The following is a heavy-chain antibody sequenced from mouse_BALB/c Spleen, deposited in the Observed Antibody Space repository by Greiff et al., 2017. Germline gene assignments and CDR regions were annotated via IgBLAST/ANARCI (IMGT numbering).Heavy chain of an antibody. V-gene: IGHV1S56*01. CDR3: ARGGRLWYFDY. CDR1: GYTFTSSY. D-gene: IGHD6-2*01. CDR2: IYPGNVNT. J-gene: IGHJ2*01. Sequence: QVQLKESGPELVQPGASVRISCKASGYTFTSSYIHWVKQRPGQGLEWIGWIYPGNVNTKYNEKLKGKATLTADKSSSTAYMQLSSLTSEDSAVYFCARGGRLWYFDYWGQGTTLTVSS.